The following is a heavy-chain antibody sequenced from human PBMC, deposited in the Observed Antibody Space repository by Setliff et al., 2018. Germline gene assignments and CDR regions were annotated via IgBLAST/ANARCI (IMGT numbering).Heavy chain of an antibody. CDR3: AHSTTFDLHHDY. V-gene: IGHV4-61*09. CDR1: GGSISEPNYY. Sequence: SETLSLTCTVSGGSISEPNYYWSWIRQPVGKGLEWIGYIFTSGSTQYNPSLKSRATISRDTSSNQFSLKLFSVTAADTAVYYCAHSTTFDLHHDYWGQGALVTVSS. CDR2: IFTSGST. J-gene: IGHJ4*02. D-gene: IGHD3-9*01.